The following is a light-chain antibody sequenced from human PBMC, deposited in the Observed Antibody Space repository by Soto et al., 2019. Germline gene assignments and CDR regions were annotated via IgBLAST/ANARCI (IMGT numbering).Light chain of an antibody. CDR1: SSDVGGYNY. V-gene: IGLV2-8*01. J-gene: IGLJ2*01. Sequence: QSVLTQPPSASGSPGQSVTISCTGTSSDVGGYNYVSWYQQHPGKAPKLMIYEVSKRPSGVPDRFSGSKSGNTSSLTVSGLQAEDEDDYYGSAYAGSNTVVFGGGTKVTVL. CDR3: SAYAGSNTVV. CDR2: EVS.